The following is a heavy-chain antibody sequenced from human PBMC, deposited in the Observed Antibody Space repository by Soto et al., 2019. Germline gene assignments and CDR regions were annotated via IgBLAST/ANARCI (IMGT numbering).Heavy chain of an antibody. D-gene: IGHD6-6*01. J-gene: IGHJ6*03. CDR1: GGSVSSGSYY. CDR3: ARGQYRIAARPYYMDV. V-gene: IGHV4-61*01. CDR2: INHSGST. Sequence: SETLSLTCTVSGGSVSSGSYYWSWIRQPPGKGLEWIGEINHSGSTNYNPSLKSRVTISVDTSKNQFSLELSSVTAADTAVYYCARGQYRIAARPYYMDVWGKGTTVTVSS.